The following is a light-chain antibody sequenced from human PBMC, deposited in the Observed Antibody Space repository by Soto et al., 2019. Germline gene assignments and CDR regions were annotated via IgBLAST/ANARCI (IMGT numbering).Light chain of an antibody. V-gene: IGLV2-23*01. CDR3: CSYETSSTYV. CDR1: SSDVGSYNL. CDR2: EGS. Sequence: QSALTQPASVSGSPGQSITISCTGTSSDVGSYNLVSWYQHHPGKTPKLMIYEGSRRPSGVSNRFSASKSGNTASLTISGLQAEDEAEYYCCSYETSSTYVFGRGTKVTVL. J-gene: IGLJ1*01.